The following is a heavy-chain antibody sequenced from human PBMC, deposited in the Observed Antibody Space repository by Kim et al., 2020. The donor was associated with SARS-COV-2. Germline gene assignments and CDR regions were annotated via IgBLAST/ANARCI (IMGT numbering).Heavy chain of an antibody. CDR1: GVYISRGGYS. CDR2: IYHGGSA. Sequence: SETLSLTCAVSGVYISRGGYSWSWIRQPPGKGLEWVGYIYHGGSAYYNPSLKSRVTISVDRSKNQFSLNMTSVTAADTAVYYCAGGGPPAGYYYAMDVWGQGTTVTVSS. V-gene: IGHV4-30-2*01. CDR3: AGGGPPAGYYYAMDV. J-gene: IGHJ6*02.